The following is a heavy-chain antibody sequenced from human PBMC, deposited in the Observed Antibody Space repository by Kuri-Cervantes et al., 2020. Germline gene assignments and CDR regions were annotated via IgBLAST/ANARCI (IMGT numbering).Heavy chain of an antibody. D-gene: IGHD3-22*01. V-gene: IGHV3-33*01. J-gene: IGHJ4*02. CDR3: ARVVFLVKRDSSADY. Sequence: GGSLRLSCAASGFTFSSYGVHWVRQAPGKGLEWVAVIWYDGSNKYYADSVKGRFTISRDNSKNTLYLQMNSLRAEDTAVYYCARVVFLVKRDSSADYWGQGTLVTVSS. CDR2: IWYDGSNK. CDR1: GFTFSSYG.